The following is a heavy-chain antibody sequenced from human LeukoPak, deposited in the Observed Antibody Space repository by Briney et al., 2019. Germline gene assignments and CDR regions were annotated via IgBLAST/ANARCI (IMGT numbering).Heavy chain of an antibody. Sequence: ASVKVSCKAYGSTFMSYGISWVRQAPGQGLEWMGWISGYSSNTNYVQRLQGRVTMTTDTSTTTAYMELRGLRSEDTAVYYCARASAYIYGFDYWGQGTLVTVSS. CDR3: ARASAYIYGFDY. V-gene: IGHV1-18*04. J-gene: IGHJ4*02. CDR2: ISGYSSNT. CDR1: GSTFMSYG. D-gene: IGHD5-18*01.